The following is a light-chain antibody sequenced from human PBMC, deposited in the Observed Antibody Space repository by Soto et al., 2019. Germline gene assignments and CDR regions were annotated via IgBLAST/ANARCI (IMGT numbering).Light chain of an antibody. CDR1: KSDIGVYDF. Sequence: SALTHLPSASGSPGQSVTISCTGTKSDIGVYDFVSWYQHHPGKAPRLIIYEVVQRPSGVPDRFSGSKSGNTASLTVSGLQAADEADYFCKSYAGSNTYVFGSGTKVTV. J-gene: IGLJ1*01. CDR3: KSYAGSNTYV. CDR2: EVV. V-gene: IGLV2-8*01.